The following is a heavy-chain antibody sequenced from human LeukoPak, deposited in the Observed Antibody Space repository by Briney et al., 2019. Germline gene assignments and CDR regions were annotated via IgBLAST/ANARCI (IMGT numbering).Heavy chain of an antibody. J-gene: IGHJ4*02. CDR1: GLNFDDSA. Sequence: GGSLRLSCVASGLNFDDSAVHWVRQAPGKGLEWVSLISGDGGSTFYADSVKGRFSISRDNSKNSLYLQMNSLRPKDTAMYYCAKESGKFDYWGRGTLVAVSS. CDR2: ISGDGGST. CDR3: AKESGKFDY. V-gene: IGHV3-43*02.